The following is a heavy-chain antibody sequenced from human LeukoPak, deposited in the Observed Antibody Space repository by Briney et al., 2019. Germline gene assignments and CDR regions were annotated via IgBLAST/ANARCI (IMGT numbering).Heavy chain of an antibody. Sequence: PGGSLRLSCAASGFTFNTYAMHWVRQAPGKGLEWVAVIAYDGNNKYYADSVRGRFTISRDNSKNTLYLQMNSLRAEDTAVYFCARGSNWGSTHYWGQGTLVTVSS. J-gene: IGHJ4*02. CDR2: IAYDGNNK. D-gene: IGHD7-27*01. CDR3: ARGSNWGSTHY. CDR1: GFTFNTYA. V-gene: IGHV3-30-3*01.